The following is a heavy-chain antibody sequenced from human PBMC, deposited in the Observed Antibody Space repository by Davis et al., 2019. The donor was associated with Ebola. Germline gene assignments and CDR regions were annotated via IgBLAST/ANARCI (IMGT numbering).Heavy chain of an antibody. J-gene: IGHJ4*02. Sequence: PSETLSLTCTVSGGSISRGGSYWTWIRQPPGKGLEWIGYFYHSGGTYYSPSLNSRASMSLDTSTNQISLRLNSVTAADTAVYYCATSYSSSRYIKFAYWGQGILVTVSS. CDR3: ATSYSSSRYIKFAY. CDR2: FYHSGGT. CDR1: GGSISRGGSY. D-gene: IGHD6-13*01. V-gene: IGHV4-61*08.